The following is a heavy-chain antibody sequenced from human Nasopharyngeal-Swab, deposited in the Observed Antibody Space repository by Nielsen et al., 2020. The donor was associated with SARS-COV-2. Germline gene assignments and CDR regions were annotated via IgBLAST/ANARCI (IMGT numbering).Heavy chain of an antibody. Sequence: GESLKISCAASGFTFSSYSMNWVRQAPGKGLEWVSSISSSSYIYYADSVKGRFTISRDNAKNSLYLQMNSLRAEDTAVYYCARRDSSGYSLGWGQGTLVTVSS. J-gene: IGHJ4*02. CDR3: ARRDSSGYSLG. CDR2: ISSSSYI. V-gene: IGHV3-21*01. CDR1: GFTFSSYS. D-gene: IGHD3-22*01.